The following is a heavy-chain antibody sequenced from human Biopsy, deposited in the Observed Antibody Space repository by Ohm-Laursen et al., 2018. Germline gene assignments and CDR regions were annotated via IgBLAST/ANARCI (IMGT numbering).Heavy chain of an antibody. CDR1: GFTFSSYT. V-gene: IGHV3-23*01. D-gene: IGHD4-17*01. CDR3: AKPADSYGSEFYFDY. Sequence: SRRLSCAASGFTFSSYTMTWVRQAPGKGLEWVSVINTSGGSTHYAVSVKGRFTISSDNSKNTLYLRMNSLRAEDTAVYYCAKPADSYGSEFYFDYWGQGTLVTVSS. J-gene: IGHJ4*02. CDR2: INTSGGST.